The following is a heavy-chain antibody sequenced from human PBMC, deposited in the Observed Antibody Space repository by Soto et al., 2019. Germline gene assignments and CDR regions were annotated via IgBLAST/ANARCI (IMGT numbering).Heavy chain of an antibody. J-gene: IGHJ4*02. CDR3: ATTSGNYDYVWGSYRRDY. Sequence: EVQLLESGGGLVQPGGSLRLSCAASGFTFSSYAMSWVRQAPGKGLEWVSAISGSGGSTYYADSVKGRFTISRDNSKNTLYLQMNSLRAEDTAVYYCATTSGNYDYVWGSYRRDYWGQGTLVTVSS. D-gene: IGHD3-16*02. CDR1: GFTFSSYA. CDR2: ISGSGGST. V-gene: IGHV3-23*01.